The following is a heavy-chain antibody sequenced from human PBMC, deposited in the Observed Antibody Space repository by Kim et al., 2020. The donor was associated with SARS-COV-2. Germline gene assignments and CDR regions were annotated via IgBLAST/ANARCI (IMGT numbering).Heavy chain of an antibody. CDR2: MNPNSGNT. V-gene: IGHV1-8*01. J-gene: IGHJ6*02. CDR1: GYTFTSYD. CDR3: ARGGVRYFDWSYLLRYYYGMDV. D-gene: IGHD3-9*01. Sequence: ASVKVSCKASGYTFTSYDINWVRQATGQGLEWMGWMNPNSGNTGYAQKFQGRVTMTRNTSISTAYMELSSLRSEDTAVYYCARGGVRYFDWSYLLRYYYGMDVWGQGTTVTVSS.